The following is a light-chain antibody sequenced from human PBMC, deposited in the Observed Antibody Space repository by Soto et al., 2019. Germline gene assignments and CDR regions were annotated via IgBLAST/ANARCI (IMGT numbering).Light chain of an antibody. J-gene: IGLJ1*01. CDR3: SSYTSSSTYV. V-gene: IGLV2-14*01. Sequence: QSVLTQPASVSGSPGQSITVSCTGASGDVGVYNYVSWYQQNPGKAPKLMIYEVSNRPSGVSNRFSGSKSGNTASLAISGLQADDEADYYCSSYTSSSTYVFGTGNKVTVL. CDR1: SGDVGVYNY. CDR2: EVS.